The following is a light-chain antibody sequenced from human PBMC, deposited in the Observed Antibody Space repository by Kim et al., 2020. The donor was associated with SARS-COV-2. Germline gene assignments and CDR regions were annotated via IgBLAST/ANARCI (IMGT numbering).Light chain of an antibody. CDR3: LQHFDYPWT. Sequence: AIQMTQSPSSLSASVGDRVTITCRASQGIRNDLGWYQQRPGKAPKLLIYGASKLQSGDPARFGGSGSGTDFTLTISSLQPEDFATYYCLQHFDYPWTFGQGTKVEI. CDR1: QGIRND. CDR2: GAS. V-gene: IGKV1-6*01. J-gene: IGKJ1*01.